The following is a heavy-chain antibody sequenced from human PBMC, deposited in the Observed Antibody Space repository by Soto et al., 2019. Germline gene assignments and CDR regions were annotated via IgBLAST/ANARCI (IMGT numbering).Heavy chain of an antibody. CDR2: IYYSGST. CDR1: GGSISSGGYY. D-gene: IGHD7-27*01. CDR3: ARVGSTGVAGGMDV. V-gene: IGHV4-31*03. J-gene: IGHJ6*02. Sequence: SETLSLTCTVSGGSISSGGYYWSWIRQHPGKGLEWIGYIYYSGSTYYNPSLKSRVTISVDTSKNQFSLKLSSVTAADTAVYYCARVGSTGVAGGMDVWGQGTTVTVSS.